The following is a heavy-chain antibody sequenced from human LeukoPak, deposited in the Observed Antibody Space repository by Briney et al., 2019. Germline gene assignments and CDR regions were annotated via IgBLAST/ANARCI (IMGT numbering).Heavy chain of an antibody. CDR1: GGSISSSTYY. CDR2: IYYSGST. J-gene: IGHJ4*02. V-gene: IGHV4-39*07. Sequence: SETLSLTCTVSGGSISSSTYYWGWIRQPPGKGLEWFGSIYYSGSTYYNPSLKSRVTISVDTSKNQFSLKLSSVTAADTAVYYCASSEQWLVPLDHWGQGTLVTVSS. CDR3: ASSEQWLVPLDH. D-gene: IGHD6-19*01.